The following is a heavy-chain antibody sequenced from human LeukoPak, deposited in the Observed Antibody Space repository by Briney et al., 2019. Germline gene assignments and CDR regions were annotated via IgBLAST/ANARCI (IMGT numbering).Heavy chain of an antibody. D-gene: IGHD3-22*01. CDR2: IGGSGTKT. V-gene: IGHV3-23*01. CDR3: ARGTSSGYFQLYFDY. Sequence: PGGSLRLSCAASGFTFTKYAMSWVRQAAGKGLEWVSAIGGSGTKTFYAESAEGRFTISRDNSKNTLYLQMNSLRAEDTAVYYCARGTSSGYFQLYFDYWGQGTLVTVSS. J-gene: IGHJ4*02. CDR1: GFTFTKYA.